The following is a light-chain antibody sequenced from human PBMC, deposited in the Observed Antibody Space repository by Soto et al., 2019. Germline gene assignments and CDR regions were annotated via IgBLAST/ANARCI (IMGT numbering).Light chain of an antibody. CDR3: QQRSNWRLT. CDR2: DAS. V-gene: IGKV3-11*01. CDR1: QSVSNH. Sequence: EIVLTQSPATLSLSPGERATLSCRASQSVSNHLAWYQQKPGQAPRLLIYDASNRATGIPAKFSGSGSGTDFTLTISSLEPEDCAVYYCQQRSNWRLTFGGGTKVEVK. J-gene: IGKJ4*01.